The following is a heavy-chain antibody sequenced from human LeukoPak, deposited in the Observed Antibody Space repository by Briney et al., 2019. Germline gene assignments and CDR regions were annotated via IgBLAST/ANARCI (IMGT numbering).Heavy chain of an antibody. Sequence: ASVKVSCKASGYTFTGYSMHWVRQAPGQGLEWMGWINPNSGGTNYAQKFQGRVTMTRDTSISTAYMELSRLRSDDTAVYYCARDGLIAAAGTNWFDPWGQGTLVTVSS. CDR1: GYTFTGYS. CDR3: ARDGLIAAAGTNWFDP. CDR2: INPNSGGT. V-gene: IGHV1-2*02. D-gene: IGHD6-13*01. J-gene: IGHJ5*02.